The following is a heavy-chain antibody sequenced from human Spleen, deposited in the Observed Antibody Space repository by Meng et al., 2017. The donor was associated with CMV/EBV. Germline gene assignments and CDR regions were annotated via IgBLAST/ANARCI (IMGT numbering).Heavy chain of an antibody. CDR1: GDSGSSSAAA. D-gene: IGHD6-19*01. J-gene: IGHJ4*02. Sequence: DISGDSGSSSAAAWNWIRQSPSRGLEWLGRTLYRSKWYFDYASSLKSRAAIDPDTSKNQFSLHLNSVTPDDTAVYYCVREDRGCFDYWGQGTLVTVSS. V-gene: IGHV6-1*01. CDR2: TLYRSKWYF. CDR3: VREDRGCFDY.